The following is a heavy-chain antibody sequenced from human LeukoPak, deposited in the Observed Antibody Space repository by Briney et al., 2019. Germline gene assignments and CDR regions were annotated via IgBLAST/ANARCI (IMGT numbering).Heavy chain of an antibody. CDR3: ATKHDYGDLDAFDI. CDR1: GGSISSYY. D-gene: IGHD4-17*01. J-gene: IGHJ3*02. Sequence: SETLSPTCTVSGGSISSYYWSWIRQPAGKGLEWIGRIYTSGSTNYNPSLKSRVTMSVDTSKNQFSLKLSSVTAADTAVYYCATKHDYGDLDAFDIWGQGTMVTVSS. CDR2: IYTSGST. V-gene: IGHV4-4*07.